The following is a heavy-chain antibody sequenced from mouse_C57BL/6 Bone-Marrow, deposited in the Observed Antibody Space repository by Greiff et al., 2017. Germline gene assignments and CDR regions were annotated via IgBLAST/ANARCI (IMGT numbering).Heavy chain of an antibody. CDR2: IWSGGST. J-gene: IGHJ1*03. CDR3: ASDYDDWYFDV. D-gene: IGHD2-4*01. CDR1: GFSLTSYG. Sequence: QVQLKQSGPGLVQPSQSLSITCTVSGFSLTSYGVHWVRQSPGKGLEWLGVIWSGGSTDYNAAFISRLSISKDNSKSQVFFKMNSLQADDTAIYYCASDYDDWYFDVWGTGTTVTVSS. V-gene: IGHV2-2*01.